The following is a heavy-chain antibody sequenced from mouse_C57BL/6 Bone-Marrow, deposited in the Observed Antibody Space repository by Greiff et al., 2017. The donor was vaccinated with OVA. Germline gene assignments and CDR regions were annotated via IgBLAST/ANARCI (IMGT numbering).Heavy chain of an antibody. J-gene: IGHJ3*01. D-gene: IGHD1-1*01. V-gene: IGHV1-69*01. Sequence: VQLQQPGAELVMPGASVKLSCKASGYTFTSYWMHWVKQRPGQGLEWIGEIDPSDSYTNYNQKFKGKSTLTVDKSSSTAYMQLSSLTSEDSAVYYCAPYYYGIAYWGQGTLVTVSA. CDR2: IDPSDSYT. CDR1: GYTFTSYW. CDR3: APYYYGIAY.